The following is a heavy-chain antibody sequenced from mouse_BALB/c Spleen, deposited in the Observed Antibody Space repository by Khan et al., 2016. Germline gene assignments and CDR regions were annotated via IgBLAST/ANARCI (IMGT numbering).Heavy chain of an antibody. CDR2: IDPYNGGT. D-gene: IGHD1-1*01. J-gene: IGHJ2*01. Sequence: VQLKQSGPELVKPGASVKVSCKASGYAFTSYNMYWVKQSHGKSLEWIGYIDPYNGGTSYNQKFKGKATLTVDKSSSTAYMHLNILTSADSAVYYCAREGITTVVATGLDYWGQGTTLTVSS. CDR3: AREGITTVVATGLDY. V-gene: IGHV1S135*01. CDR1: GYAFTSYN.